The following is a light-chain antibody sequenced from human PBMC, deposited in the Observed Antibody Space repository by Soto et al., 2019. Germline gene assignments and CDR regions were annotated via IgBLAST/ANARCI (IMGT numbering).Light chain of an antibody. V-gene: IGKV1-17*01. CDR3: LHHNSYPRT. Sequence: DIPLTQSPSSLSASLGDRVTITCRASQDIRIDLGWYQQKPGKAPNRLIYAASTLQPGVPSRFSGRGSGTEFTLTISSLQPEDLATYYCLHHNSYPRTFGQGTKVE. CDR2: AAS. CDR1: QDIRID. J-gene: IGKJ1*01.